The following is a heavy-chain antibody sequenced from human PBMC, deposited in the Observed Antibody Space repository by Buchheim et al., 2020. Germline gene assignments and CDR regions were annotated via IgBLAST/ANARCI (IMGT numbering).Heavy chain of an antibody. V-gene: IGHV4-59*01. CDR1: GGSISSYY. Sequence: QVQLQESGPGLVKPSETLSLTCTVSGGSISSYYWSWIRQPPGKGLEWIGYIYYSGSTNYNPSLKSRVTISVDTSKHQFSLNLSSVTAADTAVYYCVGSGYSSGWYGTFDYWGQGTL. J-gene: IGHJ4*02. CDR3: VGSGYSSGWYGTFDY. CDR2: IYYSGST. D-gene: IGHD6-19*01.